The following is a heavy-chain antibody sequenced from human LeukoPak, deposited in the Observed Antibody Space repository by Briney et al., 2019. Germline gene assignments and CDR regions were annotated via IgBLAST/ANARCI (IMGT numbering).Heavy chain of an antibody. CDR3: ARAGLDSCGQHPHDY. J-gene: IGHJ4*02. CDR2: IYSGDNT. Sequence: GGSLRLSCAASGFTVSSNYMSWVRQAPGKGLEWVSVIYSGDNTYYADSVKGRFTISRDNSKNTLYLQMNSLRAEDTAVYYCARAGLDSCGQHPHDYWGQGTLVTVSS. D-gene: IGHD3-22*01. CDR1: GFTVSSNY. V-gene: IGHV3-66*02.